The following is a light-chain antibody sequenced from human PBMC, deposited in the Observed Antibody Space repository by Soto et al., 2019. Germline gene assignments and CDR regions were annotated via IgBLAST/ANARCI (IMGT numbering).Light chain of an antibody. Sequence: DIHLTQSPSFLSASVGDRVTITCRASPGISNYLAWYQQKPGKAPKLLIFAASTLQSGVPSRFSGSGSGTEFTLTISSLHPEDFATYYCQQLNSYPGTFGQGTKVEIK. CDR1: PGISNY. J-gene: IGKJ1*01. CDR3: QQLNSYPGT. V-gene: IGKV1-9*01. CDR2: AAS.